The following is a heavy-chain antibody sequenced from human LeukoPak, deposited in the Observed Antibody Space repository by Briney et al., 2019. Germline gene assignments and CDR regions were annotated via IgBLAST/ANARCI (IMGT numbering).Heavy chain of an antibody. CDR2: ISAYNGNT. CDR3: ASSYYYGSGSYYYYGMDV. J-gene: IGHJ6*04. D-gene: IGHD3-10*01. Sequence: ASVKVSCKASGYTFTSYGISWVRQAPGQGLEWMGWISAYNGNTNYAQELQGRVTMTTDTSTSTAYMELRSLRSDDTAVYYCASSYYYGSGSYYYYGMDVWGKGTTVTVSS. V-gene: IGHV1-18*04. CDR1: GYTFTSYG.